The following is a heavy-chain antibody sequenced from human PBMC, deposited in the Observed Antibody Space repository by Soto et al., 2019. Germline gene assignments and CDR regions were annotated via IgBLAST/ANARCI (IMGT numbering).Heavy chain of an antibody. D-gene: IGHD6-13*01. J-gene: IGHJ4*02. CDR2: ISDSGGAT. Sequence: EMQLLESGGGLVQPGGSLRLSCAASGFTFGIYAMSWVRQAPGKGLEWVSTISDSGGATYHADSVKGRFTISRDNSKKTLYLQMNSLRAEDTAVYYCAKVGAAAGLDYWGQGTLVTVSS. CDR3: AKVGAAAGLDY. CDR1: GFTFGIYA. V-gene: IGHV3-23*01.